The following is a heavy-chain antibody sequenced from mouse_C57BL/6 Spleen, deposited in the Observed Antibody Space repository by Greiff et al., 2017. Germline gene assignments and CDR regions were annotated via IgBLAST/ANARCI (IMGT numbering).Heavy chain of an antibody. J-gene: IGHJ2*01. CDR3: ARRITTDYFDC. Sequence: DVKLVESGGDLVKPGGSLKLSCAASGFTFSSYGMSWVRQTPDQRLEWVATISGGGSYTYYPDSVQGRFPISRDNAKNTLYLQLSSLKSEDTALYYCARRITTDYFDCWGQGTTLAVS. CDR1: GFTFSSYG. D-gene: IGHD1-1*01. CDR2: ISGGGSYT. V-gene: IGHV5-6*02.